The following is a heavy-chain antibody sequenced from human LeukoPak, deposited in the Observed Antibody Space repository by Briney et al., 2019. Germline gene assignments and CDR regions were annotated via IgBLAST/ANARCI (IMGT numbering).Heavy chain of an antibody. CDR1: GFTVSSNY. D-gene: IGHD5-12*01. CDR2: IYSGSST. CDR3: AKVFFQDGYNYPFDY. V-gene: IGHV3-53*01. J-gene: IGHJ4*02. Sequence: GGSLRLSCAASGFTVSSNYMSWVRQAPGKGLEWVSVIYSGSSTYYADSVKGRFTISRHNSKNTLYLQMNSLRAEDTAVYYCAKVFFQDGYNYPFDYWGQGTLVTVSS.